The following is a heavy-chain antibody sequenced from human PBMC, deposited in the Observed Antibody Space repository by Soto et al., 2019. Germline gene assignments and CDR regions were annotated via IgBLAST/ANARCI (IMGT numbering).Heavy chain of an antibody. J-gene: IGHJ4*02. CDR2: IYYSGTT. Sequence: QPPGKGLEWMGYIYYSGTTTNYNPSLKSRVTLSVDTSKNQFSLKLSSVTAADTAVYYCARLGGSYAVPHFDYWGQGTLVTVSS. D-gene: IGHD1-26*01. V-gene: IGHV4-59*08. CDR3: ARLGGSYAVPHFDY.